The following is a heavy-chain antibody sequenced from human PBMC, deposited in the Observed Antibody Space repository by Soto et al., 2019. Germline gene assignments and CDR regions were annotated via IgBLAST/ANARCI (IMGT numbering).Heavy chain of an antibody. CDR3: ARGDSTDCSNGVCSFFYNHDMDV. CDR1: GYSFTDYH. D-gene: IGHD2-8*01. V-gene: IGHV1-2*04. J-gene: IGHJ6*02. CDR2: INPKSGGT. Sequence: ASVKVSFKASGYSFTDYHRHWVRQAPGQVLEWLGRINPKSGGTSTAQKFQGWVTMTTDTSISTASMELTRLTSDDTAIYYCARGDSTDCSNGVCSFFYNHDMDVWGQGTTVTVSS.